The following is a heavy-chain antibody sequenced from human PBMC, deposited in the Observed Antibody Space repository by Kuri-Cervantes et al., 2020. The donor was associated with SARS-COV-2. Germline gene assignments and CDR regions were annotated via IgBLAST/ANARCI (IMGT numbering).Heavy chain of an antibody. CDR1: GFTFGDYA. V-gene: IGHV3-49*04. CDR3: TREHPLRVGMATTYPYYFDY. D-gene: IGHD5-24*01. J-gene: IGHJ4*02. CDR2: IRSKAYGGTT. Sequence: GGSLRLSCTASGFTFGDYAMSWVRQAPGKGLEWVGFIRSKAYGGTTEYAASVKGRFTISRDDSKSIAYLQMNSLKTEDTAVYYCTREHPLRVGMATTYPYYFDYWGQGTLVTVSS.